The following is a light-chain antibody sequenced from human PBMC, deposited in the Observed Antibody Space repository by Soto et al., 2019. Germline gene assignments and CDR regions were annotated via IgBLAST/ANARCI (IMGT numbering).Light chain of an antibody. Sequence: QSVLTQPPSVSAAPGQKVTIYCSGSSSNIGNNYVSWYQQLPGTAPKLLIYDDNKRPSGIPDPFSGSKSGTSATLGITGLQTGEEADYYCGTWDSSLSAVVFGGGTKLTVL. CDR1: SSNIGNNY. CDR3: GTWDSSLSAVV. CDR2: DDN. V-gene: IGLV1-51*01. J-gene: IGLJ2*01.